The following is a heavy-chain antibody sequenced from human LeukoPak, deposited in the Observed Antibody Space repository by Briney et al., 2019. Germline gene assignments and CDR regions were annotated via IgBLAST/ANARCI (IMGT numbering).Heavy chain of an antibody. CDR2: IKSDGST. CDR1: GFTFSTYW. CDR3: ARAPSEIGGYYPEYFRH. D-gene: IGHD3-3*01. Sequence: GGSLRLSCAASGFTFSTYWMHWVRQALGKGLVWVSRIKSDGSTNYADSAKGRFTISRDNAKNTLSLQMNSLRPEDTGVYYCARAPSEIGGYYPEYFRHWGQGTLVTVSS. J-gene: IGHJ1*01. V-gene: IGHV3-74*01.